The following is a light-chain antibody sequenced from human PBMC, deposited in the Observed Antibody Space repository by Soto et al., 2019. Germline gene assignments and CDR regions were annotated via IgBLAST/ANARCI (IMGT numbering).Light chain of an antibody. CDR3: QQYGGSPRIT. Sequence: EIVLTQSPGTLSLSPGERATLSCRASERLSSVYLAWYQQRPGQPPRLLIYGASNRATGFPDRFSGSGSGTDFTLIINRLEPEDVAIYYCQQYGGSPRITFGQGTRLEIK. CDR1: ERLSSVY. CDR2: GAS. V-gene: IGKV3-20*01. J-gene: IGKJ5*01.